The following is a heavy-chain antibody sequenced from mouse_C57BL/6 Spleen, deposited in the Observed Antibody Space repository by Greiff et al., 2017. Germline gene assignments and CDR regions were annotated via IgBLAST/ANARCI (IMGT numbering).Heavy chain of an antibody. CDR1: GYAFSSSW. CDR2: IYPGDGAT. Sequence: VQLLQSGPELVQPGASVRISCKASGYAFSSSWMNWVKQRPGKGLEWIGRIYPGDGATTYNGKFKGKGTLTADKSSSTAYMQLSSLTFDDSAVYFCARPHYYGSSGNYFDYWGQGTTLTDSS. J-gene: IGHJ2*01. V-gene: IGHV1-82*01. D-gene: IGHD1-1*01. CDR3: ARPHYYGSSGNYFDY.